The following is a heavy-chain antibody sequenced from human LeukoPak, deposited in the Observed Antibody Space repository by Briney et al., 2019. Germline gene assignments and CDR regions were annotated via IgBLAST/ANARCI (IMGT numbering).Heavy chain of an antibody. CDR3: ARAMPHDNWFNP. D-gene: IGHD2-2*01. Sequence: GGSLRLSCAASGFTFSNYWMHWVRQVAGKGLVWVSRINGDLTNTTYADSVKGRFTISRDNAKNTLYLQMNSLRAEDTAVYYCARAMPHDNWFNPRGQGSLVTVSS. V-gene: IGHV3-74*03. CDR1: GFTFSNYW. CDR2: INGDLTNT. J-gene: IGHJ5*02.